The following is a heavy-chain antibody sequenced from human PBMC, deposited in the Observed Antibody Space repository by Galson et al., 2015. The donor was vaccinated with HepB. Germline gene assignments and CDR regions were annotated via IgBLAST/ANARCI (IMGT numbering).Heavy chain of an antibody. CDR2: ISYDGSNK. CDR1: GFTFSSYA. D-gene: IGHD2-15*01. CDR3: ARDGYCSGGSCYHSPYYYYYGMDV. J-gene: IGHJ6*02. Sequence: SLRLSCAASGFTFSSYAMHWVRQAPGKGLEWVAVISYDGSNKYYADSVKGRFTISRDNSKNTLYLQMNSLRAEDTAVYYCARDGYCSGGSCYHSPYYYYYGMDVWGQGTTVTVSS. V-gene: IGHV3-30*04.